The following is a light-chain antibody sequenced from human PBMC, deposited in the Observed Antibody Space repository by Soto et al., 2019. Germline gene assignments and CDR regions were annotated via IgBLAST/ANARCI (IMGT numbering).Light chain of an antibody. V-gene: IGKV3-15*01. CDR3: QQYSDWPGT. CDR1: PSVGTN. Sequence: EIVMTQSPATLSVSPGERATLSCRASPSVGTNLAWYQQKPGQAPRLLIYGASTRATGIPARFSGSGSGTEVTLTISSLQSEDFAVYFCQQYSDWPGTFGQGTKVEVK. CDR2: GAS. J-gene: IGKJ1*01.